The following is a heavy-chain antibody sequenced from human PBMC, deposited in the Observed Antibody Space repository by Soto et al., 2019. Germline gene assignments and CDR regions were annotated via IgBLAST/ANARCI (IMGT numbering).Heavy chain of an antibody. Sequence: GGSLRLSCAASGFSFSDYYMSWIRQAPGKGLEWLSYISNNGGTIHYAASVKGRLTISRDNAKNSLFLQMHSLRAEDTAVYYCARDLGDIAVAGPDYWGQGTLVTVSS. CDR1: GFSFSDYY. D-gene: IGHD6-19*01. J-gene: IGHJ4*02. CDR2: ISNNGGTI. V-gene: IGHV3-11*01. CDR3: ARDLGDIAVAGPDY.